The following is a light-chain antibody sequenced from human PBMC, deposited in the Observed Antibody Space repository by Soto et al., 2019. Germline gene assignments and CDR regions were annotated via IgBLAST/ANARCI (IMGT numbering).Light chain of an antibody. Sequence: QSALTQPPSASGSPGQSVTISCTGTSSDVGAYSYVSWYQQHPGKAPKLMIYEVSKRPSGVPDRFSGSKSGNTASLTVSGLQAEDEADYSGSPYAGNKIFVVFGGGTKLTAL. CDR1: SSDVGAYSY. CDR3: SPYAGNKIFVV. CDR2: EVS. V-gene: IGLV2-8*01. J-gene: IGLJ2*01.